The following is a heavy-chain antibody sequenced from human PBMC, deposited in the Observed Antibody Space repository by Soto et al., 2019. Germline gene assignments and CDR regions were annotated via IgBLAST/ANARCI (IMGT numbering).Heavy chain of an antibody. J-gene: IGHJ6*02. CDR2: ISAYNGNT. CDR1: GYTFTSYG. V-gene: IGHV1-18*01. D-gene: IGHD3-10*01. Sequence: QVQLVQSGAEVKKPGASVKVSCKASGYTFTSYGISWVRQAPGQGLEWMGWISAYNGNTNYAQKLQGRVTMTTDTSTSTAYMELRRLRSDDTAVYYCARDPNYYGSGSYYNVEAAPYYYGMDVWGQGTTVTVSS. CDR3: ARDPNYYGSGSYYNVEAAPYYYGMDV.